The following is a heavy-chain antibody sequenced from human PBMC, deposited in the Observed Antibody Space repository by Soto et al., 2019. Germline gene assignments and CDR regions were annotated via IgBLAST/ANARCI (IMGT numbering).Heavy chain of an antibody. D-gene: IGHD6-13*01. CDR1: GCSISSSSYY. V-gene: IGHV4-39*01. CDR3: ASKYGSSWDYYYYGKDV. J-gene: IGHJ6*02. CDR2: IYYSGST. Sequence: PSETLSLTCTVSGCSISSSSYYWGWIRQPPGKGLEWIGSIYYSGSTYYNPSLKSRVTISVDTSKNQFSLKLSSVTAADTAVYYCASKYGSSWDYYYYGKDVWGQGTTVTVSS.